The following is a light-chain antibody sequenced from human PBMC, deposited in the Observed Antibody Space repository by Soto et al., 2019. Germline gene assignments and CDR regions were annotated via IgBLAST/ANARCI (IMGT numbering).Light chain of an antibody. V-gene: IGKV3-15*01. CDR2: GAS. Sequence: EIVVTQSPATLSVSPGERVTLSCRASQSVSSSLAWYQQRPGQAPRLLIHGASTRATGFPARFSGSGSGTEFTLTISSLQSEDFAVYYCQQYNNWPPLTFGGGTKVDIK. CDR3: QQYNNWPPLT. J-gene: IGKJ4*01. CDR1: QSVSSS.